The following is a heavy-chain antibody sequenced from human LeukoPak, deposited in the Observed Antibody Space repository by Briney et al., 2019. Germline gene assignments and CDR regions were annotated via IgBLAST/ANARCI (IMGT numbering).Heavy chain of an antibody. J-gene: IGHJ4*02. D-gene: IGHD6-19*01. Sequence: GGSLRLSCAASGFTFSSYAMSWVRQAPGKGLEWVSAISGSGGSTYYADSVKGRFTISRDNSKNTLYLQMNSLRAENTAVYYCAKGMGRGSGWPFDYWGQGTLVTVSS. CDR3: AKGMGRGSGWPFDY. CDR2: ISGSGGST. V-gene: IGHV3-23*01. CDR1: GFTFSSYA.